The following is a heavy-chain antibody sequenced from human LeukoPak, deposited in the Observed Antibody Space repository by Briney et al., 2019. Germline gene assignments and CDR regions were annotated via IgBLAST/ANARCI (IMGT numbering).Heavy chain of an antibody. D-gene: IGHD2-8*01. Sequence: PSETLSLTCSVSGGSISSYYWSWIRQPPGQGLEWIGYINYSGSTNYNPSLKSRVTISVDTSKNQFSLKLSSVTAADTAVYYCASRNLYCTNGVCPFDYWGQGTLVTVSS. CDR3: ASRNLYCTNGVCPFDY. CDR1: GGSISSYY. V-gene: IGHV4-59*08. CDR2: INYSGST. J-gene: IGHJ4*02.